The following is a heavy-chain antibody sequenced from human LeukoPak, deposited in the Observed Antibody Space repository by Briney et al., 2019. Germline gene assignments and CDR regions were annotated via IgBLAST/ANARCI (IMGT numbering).Heavy chain of an antibody. CDR2: IKTDGSEK. D-gene: IGHD3-10*01. CDR1: GFTFSSYW. CDR3: ARDYHGSGSLTTFDY. Sequence: GGSLRLSCEASGFTFSSYWMSWVRQAPGKGLEWVANIKTDGSEKYYVDSVKGRFTISRDNAKNSLYLQMNSLRAEDTAVYYCARDYHGSGSLTTFDYWGQGTLVTVSS. V-gene: IGHV3-7*03. J-gene: IGHJ4*02.